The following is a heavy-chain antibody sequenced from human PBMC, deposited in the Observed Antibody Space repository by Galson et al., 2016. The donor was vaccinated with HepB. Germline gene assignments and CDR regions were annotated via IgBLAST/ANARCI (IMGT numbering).Heavy chain of an antibody. Sequence: QSGADVKKPGESLKISCKGSGYSSTNYWIGWVRQMPGKGLEWMGIIYPRDSDTRYSPSFQGQVTISADKSISTAYLQWSSLKASDTALYYCARTTTVTTFDYWGQGTLVTVSS. CDR1: GYSSTNYW. V-gene: IGHV5-51*01. D-gene: IGHD4-17*01. CDR2: IYPRDSDT. J-gene: IGHJ4*02. CDR3: ARTTTVTTFDY.